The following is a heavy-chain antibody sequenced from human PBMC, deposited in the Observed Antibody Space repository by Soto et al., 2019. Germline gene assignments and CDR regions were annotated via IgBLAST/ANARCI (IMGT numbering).Heavy chain of an antibody. CDR3: ARAFNGMDV. V-gene: IGHV2-70*04. CDR2: IDWEDTK. CDR1: AFSLSGTGMR. J-gene: IGHJ6*02. Sequence: SGPTLVNPTQTLTLTCTVSAFSLSGTGMRVKWIRQPPGKALEWLARIDWEDTKLYSSSLKTRLSISRDTSKNQVVLTMTNMDPADKGTYYCARAFNGMDVWGQGTTVTVSS.